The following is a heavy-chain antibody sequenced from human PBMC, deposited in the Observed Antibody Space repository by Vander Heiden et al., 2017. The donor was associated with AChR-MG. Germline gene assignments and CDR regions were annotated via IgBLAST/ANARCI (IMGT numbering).Heavy chain of an antibody. V-gene: IGHV4-59*01. CDR3: ARLRDKKYPVPFDI. Sequence: QVQLQESGPGLVKPSETLSLTCTVPGGSISSYYWSWIRQPPGKGLEWIGYIYYSGSTNYNPSLKSRVTISVDTSKNQFSLKLSSVTAADTAVYYCARLRDKKYPVPFDIWGQGTMVTVSS. J-gene: IGHJ3*02. CDR2: IYYSGST. CDR1: GGSISSYY. D-gene: IGHD2-2*01.